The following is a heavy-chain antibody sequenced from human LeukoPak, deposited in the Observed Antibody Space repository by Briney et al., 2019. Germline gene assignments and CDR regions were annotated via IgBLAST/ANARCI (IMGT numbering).Heavy chain of an antibody. CDR2: ISGSGTGT. CDR3: AKGRDGYYYYSGMDV. D-gene: IGHD5-24*01. Sequence: SGGSLRLSCAASGFTFSSYAMSWVRQAPGKGLEWVSAISGSGTGTFYADYVKGRFTISRDNSKNTLNLQMNSLRAEDTAVYYCAKGRDGYYYYSGMDVWGQGTTVTVSS. CDR1: GFTFSSYA. V-gene: IGHV3-23*01. J-gene: IGHJ6*02.